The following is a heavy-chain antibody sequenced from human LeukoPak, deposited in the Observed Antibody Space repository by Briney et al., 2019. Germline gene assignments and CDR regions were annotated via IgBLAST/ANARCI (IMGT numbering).Heavy chain of an antibody. J-gene: IGHJ4*02. D-gene: IGHD3-22*01. Sequence: GGSLRLSCAASGFIFSNYAMSWVRQAPGKGLEWVANIRQDGGEEYHVDSVKGRFTISRDNAKNSLYLQMNSLRAEDTAVYYCARWEGNGYYFDDRGQGALVTVSS. CDR2: IRQDGGEE. CDR3: ARWEGNGYYFDD. CDR1: GFIFSNYA. V-gene: IGHV3-7*01.